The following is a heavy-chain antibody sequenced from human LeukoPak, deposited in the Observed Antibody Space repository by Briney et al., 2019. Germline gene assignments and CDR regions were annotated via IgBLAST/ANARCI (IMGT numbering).Heavy chain of an antibody. V-gene: IGHV3-11*05. J-gene: IGHJ4*02. D-gene: IGHD2-2*01. CDR1: RFTFSDYY. Sequence: GGSLRLSCAASRFTFSDYYMVWVRQAPGKGLEWVSYISNSGSSTKYADSVKGRFTISRDNAKNSLSLQMNSVRPEDTAVYYCARADRTSWFDYWGQGTLVTVSS. CDR3: ARADRTSWFDY. CDR2: ISNSGSST.